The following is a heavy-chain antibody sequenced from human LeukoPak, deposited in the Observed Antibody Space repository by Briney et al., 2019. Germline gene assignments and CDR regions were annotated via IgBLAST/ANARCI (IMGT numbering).Heavy chain of an antibody. V-gene: IGHV3-21*01. J-gene: IGHJ4*02. CDR3: AREVFSSSPYFDY. D-gene: IGHD2/OR15-2a*01. Sequence: GGSLRLSCEVSGFTFSSYHMNWVRQAPGKGLEWVSSIGSSGSYIYYADSLTGRFTISRDNAKNSLYLQMNSLRAEDTALYYCAREVFSSSPYFDYWGQGTLVTVSS. CDR2: IGSSGSYI. CDR1: GFTFSSYH.